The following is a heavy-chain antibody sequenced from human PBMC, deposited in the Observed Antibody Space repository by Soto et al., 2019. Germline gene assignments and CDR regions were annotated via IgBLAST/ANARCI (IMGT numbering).Heavy chain of an antibody. CDR2: INHSGST. J-gene: IGHJ6*02. CDR1: GESFSGYY. CDR3: ARGEPGALGVYYYYDMDV. D-gene: IGHD1-26*01. Sequence: SLTCAVYGESFSGYYWSWIRQPPGKGLEWIGEINHSGSTNYNPSLKSRVTISVDTSKNQFSLRLSSVTAADTAVYYCARGEPGALGVYYYYDMDVWGQGTTVTVSS. V-gene: IGHV4-34*01.